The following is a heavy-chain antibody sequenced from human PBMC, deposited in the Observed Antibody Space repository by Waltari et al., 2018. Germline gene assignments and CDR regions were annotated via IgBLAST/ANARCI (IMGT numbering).Heavy chain of an antibody. CDR2: IYYTGST. D-gene: IGHD6-13*01. CDR1: GGSISSSSYY. J-gene: IGHJ4*02. CDR3: AAEIESAPLY. V-gene: IGHV4-39*01. Sequence: QLHLQESGPGLVKPSETLSLTCTVSGGSISSSSYYWAWIRQSPGQGLEWIACIYYTGSTYYNPSLKSRVTISVDTSKSQFSLKLSSVTAADTAVYYCAAEIESAPLYWGQVTLVTVSS.